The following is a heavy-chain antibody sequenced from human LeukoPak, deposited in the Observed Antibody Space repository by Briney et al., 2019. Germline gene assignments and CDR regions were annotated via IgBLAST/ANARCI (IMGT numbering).Heavy chain of an antibody. CDR2: IYSGGST. D-gene: IGHD6-13*01. Sequence: GGSLRLSCAASGFTVSSNYMSWVRQAPGKGLEWVSVIYSGGSTYYADSVKGRFTISRDNSKNTLYLQMNSLRAEDTAVYYCAKYSSSWYVGGYYFDYWGQGTLVTVSS. CDR3: AKYSSSWYVGGYYFDY. CDR1: GFTVSSNY. J-gene: IGHJ4*02. V-gene: IGHV3-66*01.